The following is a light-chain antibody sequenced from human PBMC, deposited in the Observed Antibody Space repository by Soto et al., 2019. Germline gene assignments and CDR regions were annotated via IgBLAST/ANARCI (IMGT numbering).Light chain of an antibody. CDR1: QDLRNY. CDR3: QQYDNLPYT. CDR2: AAS. Sequence: DIQMTQSPSSLSASVGDRVTITCQASQDLRNYLDWYQQKPGKAPKLLIYAASNLETGVPSRFSGSGSGTHFTFTISSLQPEDIATYYCQQYDNLPYTFGQGTKLEIK. V-gene: IGKV1-33*01. J-gene: IGKJ2*01.